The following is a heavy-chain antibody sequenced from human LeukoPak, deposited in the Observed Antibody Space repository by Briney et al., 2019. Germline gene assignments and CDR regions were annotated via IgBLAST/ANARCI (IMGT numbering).Heavy chain of an antibody. CDR2: ISSSSSYI. Sequence: KPGGSLTLSCAASGFTFSSYSMNWVRQAPGKGLEWVSSISSSSSYIYYADSVKGRFTISRDNAKNSLYLQMNRLRAEDTAVYYCAREGYSYGHFDYWGQGTLVTVSS. J-gene: IGHJ4*02. D-gene: IGHD5-18*01. V-gene: IGHV3-21*01. CDR3: AREGYSYGHFDY. CDR1: GFTFSSYS.